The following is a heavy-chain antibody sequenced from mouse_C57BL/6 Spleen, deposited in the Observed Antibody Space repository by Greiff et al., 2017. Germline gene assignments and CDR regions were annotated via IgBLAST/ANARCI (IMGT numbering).Heavy chain of an antibody. CDR1: GYSITSGYY. J-gene: IGHJ4*01. Sequence: EVQLQQSGPGLVKPSQSLSLTCSVTGYSITSGYYWNWIRQFPGNKLEWMGYISYDGSNNYNPSLKNRISITRDTSKNQFFLKLNSVTTEDTATYYCARDYEAMDYWGQGTSVTVSS. CDR2: ISYDGSN. D-gene: IGHD2-3*01. V-gene: IGHV3-6*01. CDR3: ARDYEAMDY.